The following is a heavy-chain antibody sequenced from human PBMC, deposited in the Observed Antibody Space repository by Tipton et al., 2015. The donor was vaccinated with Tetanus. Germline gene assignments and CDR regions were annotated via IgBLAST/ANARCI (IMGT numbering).Heavy chain of an antibody. V-gene: IGHV4-34*01. CDR1: GGSFSGYY. J-gene: IGHJ5*02. CDR2: INHSGST. Sequence: TLSLTCAVYGGSFSGYYWSWIRQPPGKGLEWIGEINHSGSTNYNPSLKSRVTLSVDTSKNQFSLKLSSVTAADTAVYYCAGGGDDYGDHGGWFDPWGQGTLVTVSS. D-gene: IGHD4-17*01. CDR3: AGGGDDYGDHGGWFDP.